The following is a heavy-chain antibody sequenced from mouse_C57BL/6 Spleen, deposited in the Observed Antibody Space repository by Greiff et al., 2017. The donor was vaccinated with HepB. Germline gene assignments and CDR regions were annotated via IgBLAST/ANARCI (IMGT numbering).Heavy chain of an antibody. CDR1: GYTFTDYY. V-gene: IGHV1-19*01. J-gene: IGHJ4*01. CDR2: INPYNGGT. D-gene: IGHD2-2*01. Sequence: VQLKESGPVLVKPGASVKMSCKASGYTFTDYYLNWVKQSHGKSLEWIGVINPYNGGTSYNQKFKGKATLTVDKSSSTAYMELNSLTSEDSAVYYCAREDYGYDEGNYYAMDYWGQGTSVTVSS. CDR3: AREDYGYDEGNYYAMDY.